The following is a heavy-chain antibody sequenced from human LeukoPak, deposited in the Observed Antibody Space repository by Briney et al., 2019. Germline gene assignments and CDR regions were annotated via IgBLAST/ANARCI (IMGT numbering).Heavy chain of an antibody. CDR3: ARVISGLRGKPSFDP. CDR1: GGSISSYY. Sequence: KPSETLSLTCTVSGGSISSYYWGRIRQPAGKGLEWIGRIYTNGSTNYNPSLKSRVTMSVDTSKNQFSLKLSSVTAADTAVYYCARVISGLRGKPSFDPWGQGTLVTVSS. J-gene: IGHJ5*02. D-gene: IGHD4-17*01. CDR2: IYTNGST. V-gene: IGHV4-4*07.